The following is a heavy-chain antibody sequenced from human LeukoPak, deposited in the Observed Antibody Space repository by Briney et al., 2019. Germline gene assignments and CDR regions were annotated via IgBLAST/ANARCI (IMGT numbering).Heavy chain of an antibody. Sequence: GGSLRPSCVASGFTFSSYWMSWVRQAPGKGLEWAANISPDGSGTFYVDSVKGRFTVSRDDAKDSLSLQMNSLRVEDTAMYYCVRSIDYWGQGTLVTVSS. CDR3: VRSIDY. J-gene: IGHJ4*02. CDR1: GFTFSSYW. V-gene: IGHV3-7*01. CDR2: ISPDGSGT.